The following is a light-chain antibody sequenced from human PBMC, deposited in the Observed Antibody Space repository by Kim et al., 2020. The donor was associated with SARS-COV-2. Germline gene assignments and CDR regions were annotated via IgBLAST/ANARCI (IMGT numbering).Light chain of an antibody. CDR1: TGTVTSDHY. J-gene: IGLJ2*01. CDR2: DST. CDR3: LLSYSGLVF. Sequence: QAVVTQEPSLTVSPGGTVTLTCASSTGTVTSDHYPSWFQHQPGPAPRTLFDDSTHTHSWTPAPFSGSLLGGNAALTLSGAQTEDEADYYCLLSYSGLVFFGGGTQLTVL. V-gene: IGLV7-46*01.